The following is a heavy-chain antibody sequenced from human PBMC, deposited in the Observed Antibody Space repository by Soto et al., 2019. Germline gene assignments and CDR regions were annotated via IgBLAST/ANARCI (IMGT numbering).Heavy chain of an antibody. CDR1: GGTLSSYA. CDR3: ARALYYYDSSGSDY. CDR2: FIPIFGTA. V-gene: IGHV1-69*13. J-gene: IGHJ4*02. D-gene: IGHD3-22*01. Sequence: GASVKVSCKASGGTLSSYAISWVRQAPGQGLEWMGGFIPIFGTANYAQKFQGRVTITADESTSTAYMELSSLRSEDTAVYYCARALYYYDSSGSDYWGQGTLVTVSS.